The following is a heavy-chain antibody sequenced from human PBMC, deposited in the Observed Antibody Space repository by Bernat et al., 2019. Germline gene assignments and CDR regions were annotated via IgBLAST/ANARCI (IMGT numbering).Heavy chain of an antibody. CDR3: ARAGSRQQWLVPFDY. CDR2: ISYDGSNK. V-gene: IGHV3-30-3*01. J-gene: IGHJ4*02. D-gene: IGHD6-19*01. Sequence: QVQLVESGGGVVQPGRSLRLSCAASGFTFSSYAMHWVRQAPGKGLEWVAVISYDGSNKYYADSVEGRFTISRDNSKNTLYLQMNSLRAEDTAVYYCARAGSRQQWLVPFDYWGQGTLVTVSS. CDR1: GFTFSSYA.